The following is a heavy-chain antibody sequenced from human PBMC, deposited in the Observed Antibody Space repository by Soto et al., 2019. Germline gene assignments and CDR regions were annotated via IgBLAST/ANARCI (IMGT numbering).Heavy chain of an antibody. D-gene: IGHD3-9*01. V-gene: IGHV1-3*01. CDR2: INAGNGNT. J-gene: IGHJ4*02. Sequence: AASVKVSCKASGYAFTNFAIHWVRQAPGQRLEWMGWINAGNGNTKYSQKFQARVTITRDTSASTAYMEMSRLRSEDTAVYYCARTYYDILTGYSPNPFDYWGQGTLVTVSS. CDR3: ARTYYDILTGYSPNPFDY. CDR1: GYAFTNFA.